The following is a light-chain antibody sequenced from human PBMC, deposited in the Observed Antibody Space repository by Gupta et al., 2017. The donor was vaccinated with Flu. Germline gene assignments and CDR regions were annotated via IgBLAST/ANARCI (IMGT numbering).Light chain of an antibody. J-gene: IGLJ1*01. Sequence: SGRAPPTSGAGFPVLSITIYCTGTSSDVGGHNYVSWYQQHPGKAPKLMLYGVSNRPPGVATCVSGSKSGNTAAVTISGLKAEDEADYYCNSYRSSSPTLYVFGTGTKDTVL. V-gene: IGLV2-14*01. CDR1: SSDVGGHNY. CDR2: GVS. CDR3: NSYRSSSPTLYV.